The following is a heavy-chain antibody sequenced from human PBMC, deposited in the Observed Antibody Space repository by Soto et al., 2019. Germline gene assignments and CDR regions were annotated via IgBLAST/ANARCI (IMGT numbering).Heavy chain of an antibody. J-gene: IGHJ6*02. CDR3: ARDVNDIVVVPAGKYYYYGMDV. V-gene: IGHV3-30-3*01. CDR2: TSYDGSNK. CDR1: GFTFSSYA. D-gene: IGHD2-2*01. Sequence: QVQLVESGGGVVQPGRSLRLSCAASGFTFSSYAMHWVRQAPGKGLEWVAVTSYDGSNKFHADSVTGRFTISRDTSKNTLYLQMNSLRAEDTAVYYCARDVNDIVVVPAGKYYYYGMDVWGLGTTVTVSS.